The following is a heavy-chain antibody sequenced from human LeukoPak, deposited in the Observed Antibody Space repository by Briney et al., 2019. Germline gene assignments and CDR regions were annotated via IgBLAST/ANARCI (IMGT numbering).Heavy chain of an antibody. D-gene: IGHD3-3*01. V-gene: IGHV3-15*01. Sequence: PGGSLRLSCAASGFTVSSNYMSWVRQAPGKGLEWVGRIKSKTDGGTTDYAAPVKGRFTISRDDSKNTLYLQMNSLKTEDTAVYYCTPKTDFWSGYYGFYWGQGTLVTVSS. J-gene: IGHJ4*02. CDR2: IKSKTDGGTT. CDR3: TPKTDFWSGYYGFY. CDR1: GFTVSSNY.